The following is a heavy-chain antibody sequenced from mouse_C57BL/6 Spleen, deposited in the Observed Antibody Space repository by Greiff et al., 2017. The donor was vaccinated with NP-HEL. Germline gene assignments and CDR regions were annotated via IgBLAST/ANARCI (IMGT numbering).Heavy chain of an antibody. CDR1: GYTFTDYE. V-gene: IGHV1-15*01. J-gene: IGHJ2*01. CDR2: IDPETGGT. Sequence: QVQLQQSGAELVRPGASVTLSCKASGYTFTDYEMHWVKQTPVHGLEWIGAIDPETGGTAYNQKFKGKAILTADKSSSTAYMALRSLTSEDSAVYYCTRKRVVWYYFDYWGQGTTLTVSS. CDR3: TRKRVVWYYFDY.